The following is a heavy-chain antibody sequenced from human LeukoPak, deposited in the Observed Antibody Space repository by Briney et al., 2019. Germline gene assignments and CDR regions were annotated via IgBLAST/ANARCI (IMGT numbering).Heavy chain of an antibody. V-gene: IGHV3-21*01. CDR3: ARDPSSSRWLGSFDY. D-gene: IGHD5-24*01. CDR1: GFTFSSYS. CDR2: ISSSSSYI. J-gene: IGHJ4*02. Sequence: GGSLRLSCAASGFTFSSYSMNWVRQAPGKGLEWVSSISSSSSYIYYADSVKGRFTIPRDNAKNSLYLQMNSLRAEDTAVYYCARDPSSSRWLGSFDYWGQGTLVTVSS.